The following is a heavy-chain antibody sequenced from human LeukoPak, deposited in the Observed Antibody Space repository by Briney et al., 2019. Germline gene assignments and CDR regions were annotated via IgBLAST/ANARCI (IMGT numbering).Heavy chain of an antibody. D-gene: IGHD6-25*01. V-gene: IGHV3-48*02. J-gene: IGHJ4*02. Sequence: QPGGSLRLSCAASGFTFNLYSMNWVRQAPGKGLEWVSYISSSSSTIYYADSVKGRFTISRDNAKNSLYLQMNSLRDEDTAVYYCARDLSATYYFDIWGQGTPVTVSS. CDR1: GFTFNLYS. CDR2: ISSSSSTI. CDR3: ARDLSATYYFDI.